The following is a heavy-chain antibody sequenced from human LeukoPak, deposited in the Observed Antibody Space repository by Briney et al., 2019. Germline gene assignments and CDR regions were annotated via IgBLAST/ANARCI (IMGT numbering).Heavy chain of an antibody. Sequence: SVKVSCKASGGTFSSYAISWVRQAPGQGLEWMGRIIPTFGTANYAQKFQGRVTITTDESTSTAYMELSSLRSEDTAVYYCARNGEGADYGFDYWGQGTLVTVSS. J-gene: IGHJ4*02. V-gene: IGHV1-69*05. CDR3: ARNGEGADYGFDY. CDR1: GGTFSSYA. D-gene: IGHD4-17*01. CDR2: IIPTFGTA.